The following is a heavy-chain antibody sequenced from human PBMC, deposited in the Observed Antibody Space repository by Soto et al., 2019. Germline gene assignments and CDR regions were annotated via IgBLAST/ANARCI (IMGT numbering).Heavy chain of an antibody. D-gene: IGHD6-19*01. CDR1: GFTFSSYA. CDR2: ISGSGGST. J-gene: IGHJ6*02. V-gene: IGHV3-23*01. CDR3: ARDGGSGSPSSGDGSYYYGMDV. Sequence: GGSLRLSCAASGFTFSSYAMSWVRQAPGKGLEWVSAISGSGGSTYYADSVKGRFTISRDNSKNTLYLQMNSLRAEDTAVYYCARDGGSGSPSSGDGSYYYGMDVWGQGTTVTVSS.